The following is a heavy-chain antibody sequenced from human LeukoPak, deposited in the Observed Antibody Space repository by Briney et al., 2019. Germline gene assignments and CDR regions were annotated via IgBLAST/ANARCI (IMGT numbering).Heavy chain of an antibody. D-gene: IGHD5-18*01. CDR1: GYTFTSYG. CDR2: ISAYNGNT. CDR3: ARAAGYSYERSPEDY. Sequence: ASVKVSCKASGYTFTSYGISWVRQAPGQGLEWMGWISAYNGNTNYAQKLQGRVTMTTDTSTSTAYMELSSLRSEDTAVYYCARAAGYSYERSPEDYWGQGTLVTVSS. V-gene: IGHV1-18*01. J-gene: IGHJ4*02.